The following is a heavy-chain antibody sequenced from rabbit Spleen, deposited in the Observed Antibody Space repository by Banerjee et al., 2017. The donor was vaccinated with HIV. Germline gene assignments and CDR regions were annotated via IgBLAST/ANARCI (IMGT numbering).Heavy chain of an antibody. V-gene: IGHV1S40*01. Sequence: QSLQESGGDLVQPGASLTLTCTASGFSLSNNYDMCWVRQAPGKGLELSACIVISSGSTYYATWAKGRFTVSKTASTTVTLQMTSLTGADTATHFCARAGYDGYGLNLWGPGTLVTVS. J-gene: IGHJ4*01. CDR1: GFSLSNNYD. CDR3: ARAGYDGYGLNL. D-gene: IGHD6-1*01. CDR2: IVISSGST.